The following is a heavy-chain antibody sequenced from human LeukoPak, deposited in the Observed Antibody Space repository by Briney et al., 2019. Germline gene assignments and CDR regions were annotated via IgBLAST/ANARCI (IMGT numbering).Heavy chain of an antibody. Sequence: ASVKVSCKASGYSFVGYGITWVRQAPGQGLEGMGWFNPENGNTNYAQKVQGRVTMTADTSTSTSYMELRSLRPDDTAVYYCAREHSSSWDQFAYWGQGTLVTVSS. D-gene: IGHD6-13*01. CDR3: AREHSSSWDQFAY. J-gene: IGHJ4*02. CDR1: GYSFVGYG. V-gene: IGHV1-18*01. CDR2: FNPENGNT.